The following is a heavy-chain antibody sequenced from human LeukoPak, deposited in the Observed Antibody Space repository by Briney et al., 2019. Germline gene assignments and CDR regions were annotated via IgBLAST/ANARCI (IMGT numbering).Heavy chain of an antibody. J-gene: IGHJ2*01. CDR3: AREANSPTARYWYFDL. Sequence: PSETLSLTCAVYGGSFSGYYWSWIRQPPGKGPEWIGEINHSGSTNYNPSLKSRVTISVDTSKNQFSLKLSSVTAADTAVYYCAREANSPTARYWYFDLWGRGTQVTVSS. CDR1: GGSFSGYY. D-gene: IGHD2-21*01. V-gene: IGHV4-34*01. CDR2: INHSGST.